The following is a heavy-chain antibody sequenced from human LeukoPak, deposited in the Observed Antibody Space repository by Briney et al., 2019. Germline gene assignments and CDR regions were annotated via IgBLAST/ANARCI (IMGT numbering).Heavy chain of an antibody. CDR1: GFTFSSYW. V-gene: IGHV3-74*01. Sequence: GGSLRPSCAASGFTFSSYWMHWVRQAPGKGLVWVSRINSDGSSTSYADSVKGRFTISRDNAKNTLYLQMNSLRAEDTAVYYCARGGTATVTTAYGYWGQGTLVTVSS. D-gene: IGHD4-17*01. J-gene: IGHJ4*02. CDR3: ARGGTATVTTAYGY. CDR2: INSDGSST.